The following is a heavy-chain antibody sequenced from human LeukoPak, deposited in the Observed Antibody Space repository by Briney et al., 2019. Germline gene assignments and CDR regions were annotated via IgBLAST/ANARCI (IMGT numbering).Heavy chain of an antibody. CDR2: IYYNGST. CDR1: GGSISSHY. D-gene: IGHD3-22*01. J-gene: IGHJ4*02. CDR3: ARLLYYYESSGFDY. V-gene: IGHV4-59*08. Sequence: SETLSLTCTVSGGSISSHYWSWFRQPPGKELEWIGYIYYNGSTNYNPSLKSRVTISVDTSKNQFSLKLSSVTAADTAVYYCARLLYYYESSGFDYWGQGTLVTVSS.